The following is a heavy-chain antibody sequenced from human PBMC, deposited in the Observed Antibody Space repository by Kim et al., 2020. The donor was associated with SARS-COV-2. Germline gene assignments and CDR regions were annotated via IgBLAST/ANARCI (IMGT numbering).Heavy chain of an antibody. CDR3: AKDSVAGIVRGWNWFDP. D-gene: IGHD6-19*01. Sequence: GGSLRLSCAASGFTFSVYAMSWVHQAPGKGLEWVSGISGSGGNTYYADSVKGRFTISRDNSKNTLYLQMNSLRAEDTALYYCAKDSVAGIVRGWNWFDPWGQGTLVTVSS. CDR1: GFTFSVYA. V-gene: IGHV3-23*01. CDR2: ISGSGGNT. J-gene: IGHJ5*02.